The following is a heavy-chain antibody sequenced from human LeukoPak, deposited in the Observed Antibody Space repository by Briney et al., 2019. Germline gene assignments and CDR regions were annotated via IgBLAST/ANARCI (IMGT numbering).Heavy chain of an antibody. CDR1: GFTFSNYW. V-gene: IGHV3-7*01. CDR2: IKPDGSET. J-gene: IGHJ4*02. CDR3: ARGPPWGIVATILDY. Sequence: GGSLRLSCAASGFTFSNYWMTWVRQGPGKGLEWVANIKPDGSETYYVDSLKGRFTISRDNAKISLYLQMNSLRAEDTAVYFCARGPPWGIVATILDYWGQGTLVTVSS. D-gene: IGHD5-12*01.